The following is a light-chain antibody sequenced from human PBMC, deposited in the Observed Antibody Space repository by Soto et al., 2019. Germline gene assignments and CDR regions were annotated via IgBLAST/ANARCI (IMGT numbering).Light chain of an antibody. J-gene: IGKJ1*01. CDR3: QQYFNTPQT. V-gene: IGKV4-1*01. CDR2: WAS. CDR1: QSVLYSSNNKNY. Sequence: DIVMTQSPDSLAVSLGERATINCKSSQSVLYSSNNKNYLAWYQQKPGQPPKLHIYWASTRESGVPDRFSGSGSGTDFTLTISSLQAEDVAVYYCQQYFNTPQTFGQGTKVEIK.